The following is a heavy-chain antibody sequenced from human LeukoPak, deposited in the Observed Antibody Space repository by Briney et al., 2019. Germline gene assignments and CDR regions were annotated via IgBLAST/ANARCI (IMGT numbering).Heavy chain of an antibody. CDR3: ARSHYYDSSGYYHYPDAFDI. J-gene: IGHJ3*02. V-gene: IGHV1-69*05. D-gene: IGHD3-22*01. Sequence: ASVKVSCKASGGTFSSYAISWVRQAPGQGLEWMGGIIPIFGTANYAQKSQGRVTITTDESTSTAYMELSSLRSEDTAVYYCARSHYYDSSGYYHYPDAFDIWGQGTMVTVSS. CDR2: IIPIFGTA. CDR1: GGTFSSYA.